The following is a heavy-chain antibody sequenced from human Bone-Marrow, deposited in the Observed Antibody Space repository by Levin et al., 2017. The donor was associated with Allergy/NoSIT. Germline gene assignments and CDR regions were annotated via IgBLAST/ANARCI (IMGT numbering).Heavy chain of an antibody. V-gene: IGHV3-66*01. CDR1: GFTVSRHY. Sequence: GESLKISCAASGFTVSRHYMSWVRQAPGKGLEWVSLIYSGGDTQYADSVKGRFTISRDNSKNTLYLQMNSLRADDKAVYYCARDGVGTAAGTPWGQGTLVTVSS. CDR3: ARDGVGTAAGTP. D-gene: IGHD6-13*01. J-gene: IGHJ4*02. CDR2: IYSGGDT.